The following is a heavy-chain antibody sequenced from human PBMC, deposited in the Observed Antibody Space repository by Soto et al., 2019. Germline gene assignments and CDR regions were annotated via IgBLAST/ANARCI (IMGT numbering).Heavy chain of an antibody. J-gene: IGHJ2*01. CDR1: GGSISSYC. V-gene: IGHV4-59*08. CDR3: ARRPYSSGWYDWYFDL. D-gene: IGHD6-19*01. CDR2: IYYSGST. Sequence: PSETLSLTCTVSGGSISSYCWSWIRQPPGKGLEWIGYIYYSGSTNYNPSLKSRVTISVDTSKNQFSLKLSSVTAADTAVYYCARRPYSSGWYDWYFDLWGRGTLVTVSS.